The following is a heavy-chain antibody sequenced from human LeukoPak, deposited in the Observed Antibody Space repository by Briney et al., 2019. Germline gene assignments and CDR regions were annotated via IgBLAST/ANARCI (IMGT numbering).Heavy chain of an antibody. V-gene: IGHV3-66*01. CDR3: AKDGVYGPGCCYYFDY. CDR1: GFTVSSNY. J-gene: IGHJ4*02. D-gene: IGHD3-10*01. Sequence: GGSLRLSCAASGFTVSSNYMSWVRQAPGKGLEYISVIYSGGITYYADSVKGRFTISRDNSKNTLYLQMNSLRAEDTAVYYCAKDGVYGPGCCYYFDYWGQGTLVTVSS. CDR2: IYSGGIT.